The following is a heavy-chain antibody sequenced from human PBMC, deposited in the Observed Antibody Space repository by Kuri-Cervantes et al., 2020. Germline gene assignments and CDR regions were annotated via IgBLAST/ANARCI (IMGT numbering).Heavy chain of an antibody. CDR3: ARVYIVMLPIQGWFDP. Sequence: ESLKISCAVYGGSFSGYYWSWIRQPPGKGLEWIGEIYHSGSTKYNPSLQSRVTISIDKSKNQFPLKLRSVTAADTAMYYCARVYIVMLPIQGWFDPWGQGILVTVSS. CDR1: GGSFSGYY. D-gene: IGHD2-21*01. V-gene: IGHV4-34*01. J-gene: IGHJ5*02. CDR2: IYHSGST.